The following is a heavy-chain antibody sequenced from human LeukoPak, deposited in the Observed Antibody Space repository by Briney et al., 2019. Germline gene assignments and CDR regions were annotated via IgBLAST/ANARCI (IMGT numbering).Heavy chain of an antibody. CDR1: GFTFSSYA. Sequence: GGSLRPSCAASGFTFSSYAMHWVRQAPGKGLEWVAVISYDGSNKYYADSVKGRFTISRDNSKNTLYLQMNSLRAEDTAVYYCARSMYSSSWHRSAEYFQHWGQGTLVTVSS. CDR3: ARSMYSSSWHRSAEYFQH. D-gene: IGHD6-13*01. CDR2: ISYDGSNK. V-gene: IGHV3-30*01. J-gene: IGHJ1*01.